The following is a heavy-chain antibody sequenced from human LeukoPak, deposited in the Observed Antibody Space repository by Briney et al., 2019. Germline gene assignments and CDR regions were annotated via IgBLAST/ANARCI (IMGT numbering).Heavy chain of an antibody. Sequence: PGGSLRLSCAASGFTFSSYGMHWVRQAPGKGLEWVAFIRYDGSNKYYADSVKGRFTISRVNSKNTLYLQMNSLRAEDTAVYYCARGRGYSYGLKSRFDYWGQGTLVTVSS. CDR1: GFTFSSYG. CDR3: ARGRGYSYGLKSRFDY. V-gene: IGHV3-30*02. J-gene: IGHJ4*02. CDR2: IRYDGSNK. D-gene: IGHD5-18*01.